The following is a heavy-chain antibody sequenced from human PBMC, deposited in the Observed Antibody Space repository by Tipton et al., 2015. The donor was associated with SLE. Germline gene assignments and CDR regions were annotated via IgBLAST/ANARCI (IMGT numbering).Heavy chain of an antibody. CDR1: GGSIRSHY. V-gene: IGHV4-59*11. Sequence: TLSLTCTVSGGSIRSHYWSWIRQPPGKGLEWIGYMYHSGSTKYNPSLKSRVAISLDTSKNEFSLKLRSVTAADTAVYYCARTAVLAAIMMDVWGQGTTVTVSS. J-gene: IGHJ6*02. CDR3: ARTAVLAAIMMDV. D-gene: IGHD2-2*01. CDR2: MYHSGST.